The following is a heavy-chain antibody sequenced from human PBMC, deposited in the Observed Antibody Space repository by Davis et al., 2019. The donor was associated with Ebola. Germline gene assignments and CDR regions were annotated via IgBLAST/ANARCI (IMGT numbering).Heavy chain of an antibody. Sequence: GESLKISCKGSGYIFTSYWIVWVRQMPGKGLEWMGIIYPSDSDTRYSPSFQGQVTISADKSISTAYLQWSSLKASDTAMYYCARRSSSWYFFDLWGRGTLVTVSS. J-gene: IGHJ2*01. CDR2: IYPSDSDT. D-gene: IGHD6-13*01. V-gene: IGHV5-51*01. CDR3: ARRSSSWYFFDL. CDR1: GYIFTSYW.